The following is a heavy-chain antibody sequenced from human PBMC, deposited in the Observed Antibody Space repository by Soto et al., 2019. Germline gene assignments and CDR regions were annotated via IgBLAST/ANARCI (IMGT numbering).Heavy chain of an antibody. V-gene: IGHV4-59*01. J-gene: IGHJ6*03. CDR1: GGSISSYY. D-gene: IGHD3-9*01. Sequence: PSETLSLTCTVSGGSISSYYWTWIRQPPGKGLEWIGYIYYSGSTNYNPSLKSRVTISVDTSKNQFSLKLSSVTAADTAVYYCARVEYYDILTGFAPVYYMDVWAKGTTVTVSS. CDR3: ARVEYYDILTGFAPVYYMDV. CDR2: IYYSGST.